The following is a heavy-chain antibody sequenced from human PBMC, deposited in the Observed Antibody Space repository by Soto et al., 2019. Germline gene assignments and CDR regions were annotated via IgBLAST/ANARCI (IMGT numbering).Heavy chain of an antibody. CDR3: ASAAPSEYDILTGYQNYYYGMDV. D-gene: IGHD3-9*01. CDR1: GGTFSSYA. CDR2: IIPIFGTA. V-gene: IGHV1-69*13. J-gene: IGHJ6*02. Sequence: ASVKVSCKASGGTFSSYAISWVRQAPGQGLEWMGGIIPIFGTANYAQKFQGRVTITADESTSTAYMELSSLRSEDTAVYYCASAAPSEYDILTGYQNYYYGMDVWGQGTTVTVSS.